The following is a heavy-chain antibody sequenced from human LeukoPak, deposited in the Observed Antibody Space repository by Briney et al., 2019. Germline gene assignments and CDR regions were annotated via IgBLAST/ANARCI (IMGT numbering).Heavy chain of an antibody. Sequence: GGSLRLSCAASGFTFRRHSMHWVRQAPGKGLEGVAVISYDGSNKNYADSVKGRFTISRDNSKNTLYLQMNSLRAEDTAVYYCAKDRSSSWSFDYWGQGTLVTVSS. CDR3: AKDRSSSWSFDY. J-gene: IGHJ4*02. CDR2: ISYDGSNK. D-gene: IGHD6-13*01. V-gene: IGHV3-30*18. CDR1: GFTFRRHS.